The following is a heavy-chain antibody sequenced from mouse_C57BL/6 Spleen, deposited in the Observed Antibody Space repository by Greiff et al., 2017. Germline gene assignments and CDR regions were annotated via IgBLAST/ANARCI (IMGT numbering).Heavy chain of an antibody. CDR3: ARGATEGFAY. J-gene: IGHJ3*01. Sequence: QVQLQQSGPELVKPGASVTISCKASGYAFSSSWMNWVKQRPGKGLEWIGRIYPGDGDTNYNGKFKGKATLTADKSSSTAYMQLSSLASEDSAVYFCARGATEGFAYWGQGTLVTVSA. V-gene: IGHV1-82*01. CDR2: IYPGDGDT. D-gene: IGHD3-1*01. CDR1: GYAFSSSW.